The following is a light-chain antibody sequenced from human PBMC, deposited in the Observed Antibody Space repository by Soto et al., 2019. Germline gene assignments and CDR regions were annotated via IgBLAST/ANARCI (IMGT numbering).Light chain of an antibody. V-gene: IGKV3-20*01. CDR2: AAS. CDR1: QSVSSNS. CDR3: QSYGTSPFT. J-gene: IGKJ3*01. Sequence: ESVLVQVPAAPFLTPEERATISCRASQSVSSNSLAWRQQKPGQAPRLLIYAASTRATGIPDRFSGSGSGTDFTLTISRLEPEDFAVYYCQSYGTSPFTFGPGTKVDIK.